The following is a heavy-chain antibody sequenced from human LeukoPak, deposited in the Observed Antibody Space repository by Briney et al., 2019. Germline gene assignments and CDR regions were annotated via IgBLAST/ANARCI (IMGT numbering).Heavy chain of an antibody. J-gene: IGHJ4*02. D-gene: IGHD3-22*01. CDR1: GXNFSRYW. CDR3: ARDYYDSSGYPIPVGY. V-gene: IGHV3-74*01. Sequence: GGSLTLSCAASGXNFSRYWVHWVRQAPRKGPVWVSRINSDGSSTSYADSVKGRFTISRDNAKNTLYLQMNSLRAEGTAVYYCARDYYDSSGYPIPVGYWGQGTLVSVSS. CDR2: INSDGSST.